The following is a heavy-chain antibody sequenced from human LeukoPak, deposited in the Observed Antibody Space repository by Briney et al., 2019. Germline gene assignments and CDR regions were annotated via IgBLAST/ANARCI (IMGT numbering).Heavy chain of an antibody. CDR3: ARDLGQYYDTSDNWFDP. CDR2: INSDGINT. J-gene: IGHJ5*02. CDR1: GFTFSNYW. D-gene: IGHD3-22*01. V-gene: IGHV3-74*01. Sequence: QPGGSLRLSCAASGFTFSNYWMHWVRQAPGKGLVWVSRINSDGINTSYADSVKGRFTISRDNAKNTLNLQMNSLRAEDTAVYYCARDLGQYYDTSDNWFDPWGQGTLATVSS.